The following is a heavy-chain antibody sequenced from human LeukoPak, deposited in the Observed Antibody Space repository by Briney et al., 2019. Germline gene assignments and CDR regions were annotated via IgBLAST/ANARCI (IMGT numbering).Heavy chain of an antibody. CDR1: GYTFTSYD. J-gene: IGHJ4*02. CDR2: MNPNSGNT. V-gene: IGHV1-8*01. CDR3: ARGSEQAGDFDY. Sequence: EASMKVSCKASGYTFTSYDINWVRQATGQGLEWMGWMNPNSGNTGYAQKFQGRVTMTRNTSISTAYMELSSLRSEDTAVYYCARGSEQAGDFDYWGQGTLVTVSS. D-gene: IGHD1/OR15-1a*01.